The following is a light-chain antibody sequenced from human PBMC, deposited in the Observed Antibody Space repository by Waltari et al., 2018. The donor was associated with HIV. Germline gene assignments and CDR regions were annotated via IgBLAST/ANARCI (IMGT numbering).Light chain of an antibody. V-gene: IGKV1-5*03. CDR3: QQYNNRPWT. CDR1: QSVSNW. Sequence: DTQMTQSPSTLSAFIGDRVTITCRASQSVSNWLAWYQQQPGKAPKLLISRASDLMRGVPLRFSGGGSGTEFTLAISSLQPDDFATYYCQQYNNRPWTFGPGTKLEIK. CDR2: RAS. J-gene: IGKJ1*01.